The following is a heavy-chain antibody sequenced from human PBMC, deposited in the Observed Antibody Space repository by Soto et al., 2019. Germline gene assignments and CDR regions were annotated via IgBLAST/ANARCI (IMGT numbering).Heavy chain of an antibody. CDR1: GYSFTSYW. CDR3: ARLQYSSSPYYYYGMDV. D-gene: IGHD6-6*01. J-gene: IGHJ6*02. CDR2: IYPGDSDT. Sequence: GESPKISCKGSGYSFTSYWIGWVRQMPGKGLEWMGIIYPGDSDTRYSPSFQGQVTISADKSISTAYLQWSSLKASDTAMYYCARLQYSSSPYYYYGMDVWGQGITVTVSS. V-gene: IGHV5-51*01.